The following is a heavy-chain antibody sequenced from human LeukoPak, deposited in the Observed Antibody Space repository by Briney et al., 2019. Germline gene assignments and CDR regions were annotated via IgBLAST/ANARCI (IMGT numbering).Heavy chain of an antibody. D-gene: IGHD6-13*01. J-gene: IGHJ6*02. CDR2: IIPILGIA. V-gene: IGHV1-69*04. CDR1: GGTFSSYA. Sequence: SVKVSCKASGGTFSSYAISWVRQAPGQGLEWMGRIIPILGIANYAQKFQGRVTITADKSTSTAYMELSSLRSEDTAVYYCARPLNSSSWYLNYCYYGMDVWGQGTTVTVSS. CDR3: ARPLNSSSWYLNYCYYGMDV.